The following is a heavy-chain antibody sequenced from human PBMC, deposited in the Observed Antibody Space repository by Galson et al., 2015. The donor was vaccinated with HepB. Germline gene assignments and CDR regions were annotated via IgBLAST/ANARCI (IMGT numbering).Heavy chain of an antibody. D-gene: IGHD3-3*01. CDR3: ARSVGNDFWSGHPIHYYYHMDV. J-gene: IGHJ6*03. CDR1: GFTFSSYE. Sequence: SLRLSCAASGFTFSSYEMNWVRQAPGKGLEWVSYISSSGSTIYYADSVKGRFTISRDNAKNSLYLQMNSLRAEDTAVYYCARSVGNDFWSGHPIHYYYHMDVWGKGTTVTVSS. CDR2: ISSSGSTI. V-gene: IGHV3-48*03.